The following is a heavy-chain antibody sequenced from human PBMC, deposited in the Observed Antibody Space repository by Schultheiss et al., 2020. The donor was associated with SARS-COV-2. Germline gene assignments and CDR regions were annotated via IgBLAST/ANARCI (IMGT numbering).Heavy chain of an antibody. CDR3: AGGYTYGYYDY. D-gene: IGHD5-18*01. J-gene: IGHJ4*02. V-gene: IGHV3-21*04. CDR1: GFTFSSYS. CDR2: ISSSSSYI. Sequence: GGSLRLSCAASGFTFSSYSMNWVRQAPGKGLEWVSSISSSSSYIYYADSVKGRFTISRHNSKNTLYLQMNSLRAEDTAVYYCAGGYTYGYYDYWGQGTLVTVSS.